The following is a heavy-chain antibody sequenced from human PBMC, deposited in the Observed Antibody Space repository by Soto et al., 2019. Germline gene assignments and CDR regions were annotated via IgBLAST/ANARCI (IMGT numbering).Heavy chain of an antibody. J-gene: IGHJ4*02. CDR3: VKGRLGTYYYFDS. V-gene: IGHV3-64D*06. Sequence: EVQLVESGGGLVQPGGSVRLSCSASGFTFSTYTMHWVRQAPGKGLEYVSSIISNGGKTYYADSVKGRFSIARDNSKNTVYLQMSRLRAEDTAVYYCVKGRLGTYYYFDSWGQGTLVTVSS. CDR1: GFTFSTYT. CDR2: IISNGGKT. D-gene: IGHD1-26*01.